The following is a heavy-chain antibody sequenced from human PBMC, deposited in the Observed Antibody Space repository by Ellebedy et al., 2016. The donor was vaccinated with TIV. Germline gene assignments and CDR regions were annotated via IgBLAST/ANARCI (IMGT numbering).Heavy chain of an antibody. V-gene: IGHV1-18*01. CDR2: ISTSYGDT. CDR1: GYTFTTYS. CDR3: ARGTGSGDAFHI. Sequence: ASVKVSXXASGYTFTTYSITWVRQAPGQGLEWMAWISTSYGDTTYAQKLQDRVTLTTDTPTSTVYMEMRSLTSDDTAVYYCARGTGSGDAFHIWGQGTMVTVSS. D-gene: IGHD1-14*01. J-gene: IGHJ3*02.